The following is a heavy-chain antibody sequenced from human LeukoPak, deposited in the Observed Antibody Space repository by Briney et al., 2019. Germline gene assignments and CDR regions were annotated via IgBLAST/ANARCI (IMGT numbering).Heavy chain of an antibody. V-gene: IGHV1-46*01. CDR3: ARDADCSGGSYYSYGDAFDI. D-gene: IGHD2-15*01. J-gene: IGHJ3*02. CDR1: GYTFTSYY. CDR2: INPSGGGT. Sequence: GASVKVSCKASGYTFTSYYMHWVRQAPGQGLEWMGIINPSGGGTSYVEKFQGRVTMTRDTYTSTVYMELSSLRSEDTAVYYCARDADCSGGSYYSYGDAFDIWGQGTMVTVSS.